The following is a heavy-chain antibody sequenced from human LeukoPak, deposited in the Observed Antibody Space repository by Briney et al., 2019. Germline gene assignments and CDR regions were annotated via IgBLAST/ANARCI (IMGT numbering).Heavy chain of an antibody. CDR3: ARGAYCSGGRCPGAFDI. CDR2: ISYDGSKK. V-gene: IGHV3-30-3*01. J-gene: IGHJ3*02. D-gene: IGHD2-15*01. Sequence: GGSLRLSCAASGFTFSTYTMHWVRQAPGKGLEWVAVISYDGSKKYYVDSVKGRFSISRDNSKNTLYLQMNSLRAEDTAVYYCARGAYCSGGRCPGAFDIWGQGTMVTVSS. CDR1: GFTFSTYT.